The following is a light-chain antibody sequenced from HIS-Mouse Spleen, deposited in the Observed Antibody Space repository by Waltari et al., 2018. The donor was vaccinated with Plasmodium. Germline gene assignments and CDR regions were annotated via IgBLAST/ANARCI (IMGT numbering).Light chain of an antibody. Sequence: EIVLTQSPATLSLSPGARASQSVISYLAWYQQKPGQAPRLLIYDYSNRATGIPARFSGSGSGTDFTLTISSLEPEDFAVYYCQQRSNWPPTFGQGTRLEIK. CDR2: DYS. CDR1: QSVISY. CDR3: QQRSNWPPT. V-gene: IGKV3-11*01. J-gene: IGKJ5*01.